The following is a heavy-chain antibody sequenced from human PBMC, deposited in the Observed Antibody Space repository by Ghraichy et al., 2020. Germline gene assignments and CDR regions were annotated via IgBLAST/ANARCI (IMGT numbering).Heavy chain of an antibody. CDR2: IEQDGSEK. CDR3: ARIRQYTTSWSPFDY. Sequence: GGSLRLSCVASGFMFSNYWMSWVRQAPGKGLEWVANIEQDGSEKNYVDSVKGRFTISRDNAKNSLYLQMNSLRAEDTAVYYCARIRQYTTSWSPFDYWGQGTLVTVSS. V-gene: IGHV3-7*03. D-gene: IGHD6-13*01. CDR1: GFMFSNYW. J-gene: IGHJ4*02.